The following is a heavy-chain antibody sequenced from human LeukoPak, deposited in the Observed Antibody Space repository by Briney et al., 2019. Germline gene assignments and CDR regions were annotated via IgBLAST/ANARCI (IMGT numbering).Heavy chain of an antibody. CDR1: GFTFDDYV. CDR3: ATGPPGDDY. D-gene: IGHD3-16*01. CDR2: IYSSDST. J-gene: IGHJ4*02. Sequence: GGSLRLSCAASGFTFDDYVMHWVRQAPGKGLEWVSVIYSSDSTYYADSVKGRFTISRDNSKNTLYLQMNSLRAEDTAVYYCATGPPGDDYWGQGTLVTVSS. V-gene: IGHV3-66*01.